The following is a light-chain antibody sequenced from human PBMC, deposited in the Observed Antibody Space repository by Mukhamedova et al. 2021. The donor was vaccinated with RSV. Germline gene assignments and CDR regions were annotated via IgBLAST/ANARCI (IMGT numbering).Light chain of an antibody. CDR3: QQSKSLPFT. Sequence: WYQRRVHGKAPKLLIFAASSLQSGVPSRFSGSASGTDFTLTINSLQREDFATYFCQQSKSLPFTFGPGTKVDIK. J-gene: IGKJ3*01. V-gene: IGKV1-39*01. CDR2: AAS.